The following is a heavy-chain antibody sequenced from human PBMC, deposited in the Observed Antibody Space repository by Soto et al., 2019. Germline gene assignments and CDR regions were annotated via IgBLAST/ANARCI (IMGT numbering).Heavy chain of an antibody. CDR3: ARAILSAHGMDV. D-gene: IGHD2-15*01. CDR1: GGSISSSSYY. J-gene: IGHJ6*02. V-gene: IGHV4-39*01. Sequence: QLQLQESGPGLVKPSETLSLTCSVSGGSISSSSYYWGWIRQPPGKGLEWIGTIYYSGSTYYNPSLKSRVTISVDTSKNQFSLKLSSVTAADTTVFYCARAILSAHGMDVWGQGTTVTVSS. CDR2: IYYSGST.